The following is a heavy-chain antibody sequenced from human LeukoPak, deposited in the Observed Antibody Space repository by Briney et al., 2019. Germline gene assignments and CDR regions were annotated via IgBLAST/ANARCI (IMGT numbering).Heavy chain of an antibody. J-gene: IGHJ4*02. V-gene: IGHV3-64*01. CDR2: ISTNGGST. Sequence: PGGSLRLSCAASGFTFSSYPMHWVRQAPGRGLEYDSAISTNGGSTYYGNSVKGRFTISRDNSKNTLYLQMGRLRSEDTAVYYCVREPFGWYDYWGQGTLVTVSS. CDR1: GFTFSSYP. CDR3: VREPFGWYDY. D-gene: IGHD6-19*01.